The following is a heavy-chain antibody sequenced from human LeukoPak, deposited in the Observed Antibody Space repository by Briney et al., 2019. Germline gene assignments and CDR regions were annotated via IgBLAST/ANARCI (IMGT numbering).Heavy chain of an antibody. J-gene: IGHJ4*02. CDR3: ARARIAVAGATIDY. Sequence: GASVKVPCKASGYTFTGYYMHWARQAPGQGLEWMGWINPNSGVTNYAQKFQGRVTMTRDTSISTAYMELSRLRSDDTAVYYCARARIAVAGATIDYWGQGTLVTVSS. D-gene: IGHD6-19*01. V-gene: IGHV1-2*02. CDR1: GYTFTGYY. CDR2: INPNSGVT.